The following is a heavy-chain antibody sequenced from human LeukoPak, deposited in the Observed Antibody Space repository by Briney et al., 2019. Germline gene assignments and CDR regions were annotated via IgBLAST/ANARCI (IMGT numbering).Heavy chain of an antibody. CDR2: INPSGDST. CDR3: ARGRLSTVVSPLWD. Sequence: GASVKVSCKASGYSFSSYYMHWVRQAPGQGLEWMGIINPSGDSTTYAQKFQGRVTMTRDTSTRTVYMELSSLRSDDTAVYYCARGRLSTVVSPLWDWGQGTLVTVSS. CDR1: GYSFSSYY. J-gene: IGHJ4*02. D-gene: IGHD4-23*01. V-gene: IGHV1-46*01.